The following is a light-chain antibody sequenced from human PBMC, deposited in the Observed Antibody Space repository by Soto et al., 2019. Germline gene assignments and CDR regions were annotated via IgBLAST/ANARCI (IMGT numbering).Light chain of an antibody. CDR2: DVN. V-gene: IGLV2-11*01. CDR1: SSDVGGYDY. Sequence: QSALTQPRSVSGSPGQSVTISCTGTSSDVGGYDYVSWYQQHPGKAPKLMIYDVNKRPSGVPDRFSGSKSGNTASLTISGLQAEDEADYYCYSYAGSYTLFGGGTKLTVL. J-gene: IGLJ2*01. CDR3: YSYAGSYTL.